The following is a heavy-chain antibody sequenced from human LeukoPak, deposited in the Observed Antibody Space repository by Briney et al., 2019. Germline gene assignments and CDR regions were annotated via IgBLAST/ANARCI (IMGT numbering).Heavy chain of an antibody. Sequence: GGSLRLSCAASGFTFDDYAMHWVRQAPGKGLEWVSGISWNSGSIGYADSVKGRFTISRDNAKNSLYLQMNSLRAEDTALYYCAKGNYDYVWGSYRLKSCYFDYWGQGTLVTVSS. CDR3: AKGNYDYVWGSYRLKSCYFDY. CDR2: ISWNSGSI. D-gene: IGHD3-16*02. CDR1: GFTFDDYA. J-gene: IGHJ4*02. V-gene: IGHV3-9*01.